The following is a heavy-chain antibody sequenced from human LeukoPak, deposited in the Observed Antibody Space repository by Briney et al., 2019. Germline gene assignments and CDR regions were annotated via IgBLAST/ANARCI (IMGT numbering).Heavy chain of an antibody. CDR2: ISAYNGNT. Sequence: ASVKVSCKATGYTFTSYGISWVRQAPGQGGEGMGWISAYNGNTNYAQKLQGRVTMTTDTSTSTAYMELRSLRSDDTAVYYCARGYSSPNWFDPWGQGTLVTVSS. J-gene: IGHJ5*02. CDR3: ARGYSSPNWFDP. D-gene: IGHD6-13*01. V-gene: IGHV1-18*01. CDR1: GYTFTSYG.